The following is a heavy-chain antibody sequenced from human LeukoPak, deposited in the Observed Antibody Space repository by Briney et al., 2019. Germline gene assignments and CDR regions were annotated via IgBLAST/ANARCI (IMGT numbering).Heavy chain of an antibody. V-gene: IGHV3-7*01. Sequence: GGSLRLSCAASGFTFNKYWITWVRQAPGKGLEWVANIKQDGSDKHYVSSVKGRFTISRDNAKNSVYLQMNSLRDEDTAIYYCARENWGTDYWGQGTLVTVSS. CDR3: ARENWGTDY. CDR1: GFTFNKYW. CDR2: IKQDGSDK. D-gene: IGHD7-27*01. J-gene: IGHJ4*02.